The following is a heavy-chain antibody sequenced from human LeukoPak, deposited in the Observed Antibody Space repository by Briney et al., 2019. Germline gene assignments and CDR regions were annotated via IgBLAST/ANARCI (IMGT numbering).Heavy chain of an antibody. D-gene: IGHD6-19*01. CDR2: IWYDGSKK. V-gene: IGHV3-33*01. Sequence: AGGSLRLSCAASGFTFSRYGMHWVRQAPGKGLEWVAVIWYDGSKKNYAVSVKGRFTISRDNSKNTLNLQMTSLRAEDTAVYYCARVSEDYSSGWYEEYFQYWGQGTLVIVSS. J-gene: IGHJ1*01. CDR3: ARVSEDYSSGWYEEYFQY. CDR1: GFTFSRYG.